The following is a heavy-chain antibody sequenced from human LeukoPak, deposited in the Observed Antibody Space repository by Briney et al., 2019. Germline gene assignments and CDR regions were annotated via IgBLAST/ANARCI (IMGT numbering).Heavy chain of an antibody. D-gene: IGHD2-15*01. Sequence: SETLSLTCTVSGYSISSGYYWGWIRQPPGKGLEWIGSIYHSGSTYYNPSLKSRVTISVDTSKNQFSLKLSSVTAADTAVYYCAREHPLGYCSGGSCPRNLDYWGQGTLVTVSS. CDR2: IYHSGST. CDR1: GYSISSGYY. CDR3: AREHPLGYCSGGSCPRNLDY. V-gene: IGHV4-38-2*02. J-gene: IGHJ4*02.